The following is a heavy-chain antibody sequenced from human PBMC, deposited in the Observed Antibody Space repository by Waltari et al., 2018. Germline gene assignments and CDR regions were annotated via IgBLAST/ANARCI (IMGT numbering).Heavy chain of an antibody. J-gene: IGHJ4*02. D-gene: IGHD3-3*01. V-gene: IGHV4-39*01. Sequence: QLQLQESGPGLVKPSETLSLTCTVSGGSISSSSYYWGWIRQPPGKGLEWIGSIYYSGSTYYNPSLKSRVTISVDTAKNQFSLKLRSVTAADTAVYYCARRDYDFWSGYSLPFDYWGQGTLVTVSS. CDR2: IYYSGST. CDR3: ARRDYDFWSGYSLPFDY. CDR1: GGSISSSSYY.